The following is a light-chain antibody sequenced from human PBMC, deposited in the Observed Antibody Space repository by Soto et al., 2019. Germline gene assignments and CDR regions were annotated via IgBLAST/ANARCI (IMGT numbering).Light chain of an antibody. J-gene: IGKJ1*01. CDR3: MQGTHWPLT. CDR2: NVS. Sequence: DVVMTQSPLSLPVTLGQPASISCRSSQGLKHSDGNTYLHWFQQRPGQSPRRLINNVSNRDSGVXDXXSGSGSGNDFTLKISRVEAEDVGIFYCMQGTHWPLTFGQGTKVEIK. V-gene: IGKV2-30*02. CDR1: QGLKHSDGNTY.